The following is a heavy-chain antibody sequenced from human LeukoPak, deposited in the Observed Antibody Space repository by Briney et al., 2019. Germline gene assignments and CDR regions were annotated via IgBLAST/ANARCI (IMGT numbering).Heavy chain of an antibody. V-gene: IGHV3-74*01. J-gene: IGHJ4*02. CDR1: GFTFRSDW. D-gene: IGHD1-26*01. CDR3: ARGWEVPFDY. Sequence: GGSLRLSCEVSGFTFRSDWMHWVRQAPGKGLVWVSRINSDGSGTSYADSVKGRFTISRDNARNTLYLQMNSLRAEDTAVYYCARGWEVPFDYWGQGTLVTVSS. CDR2: INSDGSGT.